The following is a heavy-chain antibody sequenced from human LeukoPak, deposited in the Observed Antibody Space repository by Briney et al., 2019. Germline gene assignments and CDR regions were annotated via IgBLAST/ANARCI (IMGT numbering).Heavy chain of an antibody. J-gene: IGHJ4*02. V-gene: IGHV3-7*01. CDR1: GFTFSSYW. D-gene: IGHD2-15*01. CDR3: ARDRGYCSGGSCYSVLDY. CDR2: IKQDGSEK. Sequence: GGSLRLPCAASGFTFSSYWMNWVRQAPGKGLEWVANIKQDGSEKYYVDSVKGGFTISRDNAKNLLYLQMNSLRAEDTAVYYCARDRGYCSGGSCYSVLDYWGQGTLVTVSS.